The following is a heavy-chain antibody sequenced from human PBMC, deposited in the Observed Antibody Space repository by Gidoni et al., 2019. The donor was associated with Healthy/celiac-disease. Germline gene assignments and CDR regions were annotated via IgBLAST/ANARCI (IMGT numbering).Heavy chain of an antibody. CDR1: GFTFSSYA. J-gene: IGHJ4*02. CDR3: ATWGTSYGMTTVVY. Sequence: QVQLVESGGGVVQPGRSLRLSCAASGFTFSSYAMHWVRQAPGKGLEWVAVISDDGSNKYYADSVKGRFTISRDNSKNTLYLQMNSLRAEDTAVYYCATWGTSYGMTTVVYWGQGTLVTVSS. CDR2: ISDDGSNK. D-gene: IGHD5-18*01. V-gene: IGHV3-30-3*01.